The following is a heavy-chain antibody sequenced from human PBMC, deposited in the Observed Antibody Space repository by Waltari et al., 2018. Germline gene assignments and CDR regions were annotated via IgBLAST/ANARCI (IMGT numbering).Heavy chain of an antibody. CDR3: ARDGSGDYVGGSDY. CDR1: GGTFSSYA. Sequence: QVQLVQSGAEVKKPGSSVKVSCKASGGTFSSYAISWVRQAPGQGLEWMGRSIPSFGTANYAQKFQGRVTITADKSTSTAYMELSSLRSEDTAVYYCARDGSGDYVGGSDYWGQGTLVTVSS. J-gene: IGHJ4*02. V-gene: IGHV1-69*08. CDR2: SIPSFGTA. D-gene: IGHD2-21*02.